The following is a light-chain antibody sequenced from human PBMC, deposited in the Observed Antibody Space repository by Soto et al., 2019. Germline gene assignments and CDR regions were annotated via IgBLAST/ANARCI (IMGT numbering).Light chain of an antibody. CDR1: QSISSSF. V-gene: IGKV3-20*01. Sequence: EIVLTQSPGTLSLSPGERATLSCRASQSISSSFLAWYQQKPGQAPRLLIDGASSRATGIPDRFSASGSGTDFTLTISRLEPEESAVYYCQQYNSSPFTFGPGTRVDLK. J-gene: IGKJ3*01. CDR2: GAS. CDR3: QQYNSSPFT.